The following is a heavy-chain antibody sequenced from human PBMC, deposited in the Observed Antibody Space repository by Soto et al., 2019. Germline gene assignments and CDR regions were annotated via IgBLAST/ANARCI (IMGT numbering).Heavy chain of an antibody. J-gene: IGHJ6*02. D-gene: IGHD2-2*01. CDR2: IDGDGSGT. Sequence: PGGSLRLSCAASGFTLSNYWMHWVRQAPGKGLVWLSRIDGDGSGTSYADSVKGRLTISRDNAKNTLYLQMNSLRAEDTAVYYCARRAIYCGGTRCAHYSYGMDVWGQGTTVTVSS. CDR1: GFTLSNYW. V-gene: IGHV3-74*01. CDR3: ARRAIYCGGTRCAHYSYGMDV.